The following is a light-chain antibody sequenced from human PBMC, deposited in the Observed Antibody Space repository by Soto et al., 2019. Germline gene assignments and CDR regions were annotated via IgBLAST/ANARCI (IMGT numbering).Light chain of an antibody. J-gene: IGKJ2*01. CDR3: MQGGT. CDR2: EVS. CDR1: QSLLHSTGKTY. V-gene: IGKV2-29*03. Sequence: DIVKTQSPLFLSVTPGEPASISCKSSQSLLHSTGKTYLHWYLQRPGQSPQLLIYEVSNRFSGVPDRFSCSGSGTDFTLTISPVEAEDAGVYYCMQGGTSGQGTKLEIK.